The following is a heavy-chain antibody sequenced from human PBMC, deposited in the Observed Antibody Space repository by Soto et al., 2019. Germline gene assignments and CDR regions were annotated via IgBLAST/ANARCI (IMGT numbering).Heavy chain of an antibody. Sequence: PSETLXLTCVVYGGSFSGYYWSWIRQLPGEGLEWVGEINHSGSTNYNPSLKSRVSISVDTSKNQFSLRLSSVTAADTAVFYCARRYYYYMDVWGKGTTVTVSS. CDR2: INHSGST. CDR1: GGSFSGYY. J-gene: IGHJ6*03. V-gene: IGHV4-34*01. CDR3: ARRYYYYMDV.